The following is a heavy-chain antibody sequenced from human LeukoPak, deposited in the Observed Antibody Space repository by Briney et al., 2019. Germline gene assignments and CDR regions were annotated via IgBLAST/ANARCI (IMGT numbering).Heavy chain of an antibody. CDR1: GYTFTGYY. Sequence: ASVKVSCKASGYTFTGYYMHWVRQAPGQGLEWMGWINPNSGGTNYAQKFQGRVTMTRDTSISTAYMELSRLRPDDTAVYYCARLVGSWDAFDIWGQGTMVTVSS. CDR2: INPNSGGT. J-gene: IGHJ3*02. D-gene: IGHD1-26*01. V-gene: IGHV1-2*02. CDR3: ARLVGSWDAFDI.